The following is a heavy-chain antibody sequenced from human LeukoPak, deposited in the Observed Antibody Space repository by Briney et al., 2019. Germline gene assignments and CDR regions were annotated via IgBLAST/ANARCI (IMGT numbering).Heavy chain of an antibody. D-gene: IGHD4-17*01. V-gene: IGHV3-9*01. Sequence: GGSLRLSCAASGFTFSSYAMSWVRQAPGKGLEWVSGISWNSGNIDYADSVKGRFTISRDNAKNSLYLQMDSLRAEDTALYYCAASTVTYHFDYWGQGTLVTVSS. CDR1: GFTFSSYA. J-gene: IGHJ4*02. CDR2: ISWNSGNI. CDR3: AASTVTYHFDY.